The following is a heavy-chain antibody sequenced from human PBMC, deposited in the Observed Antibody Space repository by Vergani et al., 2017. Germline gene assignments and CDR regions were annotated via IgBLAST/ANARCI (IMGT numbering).Heavy chain of an antibody. CDR3: ARGRHFGYYDSSGLNDAFDI. J-gene: IGHJ3*02. Sequence: QVQLVQSGAEVKKPGSSVKVSCKASGGTFSSYAISWVRQAPGQGLEWMGGIIPIFGTANYAQKFQGRVTITADESTSTAYMELSSLRSEDTAVYYCARGRHFGYYDSSGLNDAFDIWGQGTMVTVSS. V-gene: IGHV1-69*01. CDR1: GGTFSSYA. D-gene: IGHD3-22*01. CDR2: IIPIFGTA.